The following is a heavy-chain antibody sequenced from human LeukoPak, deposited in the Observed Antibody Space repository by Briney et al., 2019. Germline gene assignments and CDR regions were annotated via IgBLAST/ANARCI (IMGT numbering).Heavy chain of an antibody. Sequence: QPGRSLRLSCAASGFTFSSYGMHWVRQAPGKGLEWVSAIRGSGVDTYYADSVKGRFTISRDNSKNTLYLQMDSLRVGDTAVYYCAREGGGSYGVFWGQGSLVTVSS. CDR1: GFTFSSYG. CDR3: AREGGGSYGVF. V-gene: IGHV3-23*01. CDR2: IRGSGVDT. J-gene: IGHJ4*02. D-gene: IGHD1-26*01.